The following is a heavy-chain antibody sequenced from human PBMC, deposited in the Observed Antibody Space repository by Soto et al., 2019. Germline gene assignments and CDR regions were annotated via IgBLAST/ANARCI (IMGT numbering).Heavy chain of an antibody. D-gene: IGHD6-13*01. CDR2: IYSTGTT. V-gene: IGHV4-39*01. CDR1: GGSFSSTSSY. CDR3: GVGQQMLNSWFDP. Sequence: SETLSLTCTVSGGSFSSTSSYWGWIRQPPGKGLEWIGTIYSTGTTYYNPSLKSRVTISVDTSKKQFSLKLSSMTAADTAVYYCGVGQQMLNSWFDPWGQGTLVTVSS. J-gene: IGHJ5*02.